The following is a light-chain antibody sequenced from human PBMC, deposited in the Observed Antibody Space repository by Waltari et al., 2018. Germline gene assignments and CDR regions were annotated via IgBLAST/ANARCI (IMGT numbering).Light chain of an antibody. J-gene: IGLJ2*01. Sequence: QSVLTQPPSVSEAPRQRVTISCSGIRSNIGNHAVNWYQQFPGRAPKLLIYYDDLLPSGCSGRFSGSKSGTSASLAISGLQSEDEAYYYCASWDDDLSGVVFGGGTKLTVL. CDR1: RSNIGNHA. V-gene: IGLV1-36*01. CDR3: ASWDDDLSGVV. CDR2: YDD.